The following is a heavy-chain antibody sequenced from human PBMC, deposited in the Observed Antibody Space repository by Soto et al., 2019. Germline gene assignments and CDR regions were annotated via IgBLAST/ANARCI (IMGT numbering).Heavy chain of an antibody. D-gene: IGHD2-15*01. V-gene: IGHV3-11*06. CDR3: VRGGGGGLFDL. J-gene: IGHJ5*02. CDR1: GFTFGDSY. CDR2: ISPGSRYP. Sequence: GGSLRLSCAVSGFTFGDSYMSWIRQAPGKGLEWLSYISPGSRYPAYADSVKGRFTISRDNAKRSLYLQMMSLTAEDTAIYYCVRGGGGGLFDLWGQGTMVTVSS.